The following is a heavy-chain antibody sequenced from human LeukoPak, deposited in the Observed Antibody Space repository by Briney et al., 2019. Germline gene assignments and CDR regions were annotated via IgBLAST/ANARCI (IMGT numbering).Heavy chain of an antibody. V-gene: IGHV4-30-2*01. D-gene: IGHD1-7*01. Sequence: PSETLSLTCTVSGGSVSSINYYWSWIRQPPGQGLEWIGYIYHSGSTYYNPSLKSRVTISVDRSKNQFSLKLSSVTAADTAVYYCARDKQGGPTTQWGQGTLVTVSS. J-gene: IGHJ4*02. CDR2: IYHSGST. CDR3: ARDKQGGPTTQ. CDR1: GGSVSSINYY.